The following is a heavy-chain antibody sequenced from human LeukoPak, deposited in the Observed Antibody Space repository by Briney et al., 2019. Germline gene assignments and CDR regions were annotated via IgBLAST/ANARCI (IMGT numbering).Heavy chain of an antibody. CDR1: GFTFSNHV. Sequence: GGSLRLSCAASGFTFSNHVMHWVRQAPGKGLEWVAVISSDGSNKYYADSVQGRFTIARDNSKNTLYLQMNSLRPEDTAVYYCARDRPGITVAGALDYWGQGTLVTVSS. D-gene: IGHD6-19*01. CDR3: ARDRPGITVAGALDY. V-gene: IGHV3-30*04. CDR2: ISSDGSNK. J-gene: IGHJ4*02.